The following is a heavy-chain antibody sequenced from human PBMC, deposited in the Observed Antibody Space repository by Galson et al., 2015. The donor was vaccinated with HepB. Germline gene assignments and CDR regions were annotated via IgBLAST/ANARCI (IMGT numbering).Heavy chain of an antibody. CDR1: GFTFSTYA. J-gene: IGHJ6*02. CDR2: ISGSGAGT. Sequence: SLRLSCAASGFTFSTYAGFWVRQAPGKGLDWVSGISGSGAGTYYADSVKGRFTISRDNSKNMIYLQMNSLRVEDTAVYYCAKEYSGFHGASYVYYGIDGWGRGTAVSVSS. CDR3: AKEYSGFHGASYVYYGIDG. V-gene: IGHV3-23*01. D-gene: IGHD6-19*01.